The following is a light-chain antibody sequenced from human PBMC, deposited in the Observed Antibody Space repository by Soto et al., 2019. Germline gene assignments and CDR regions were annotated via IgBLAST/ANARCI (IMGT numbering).Light chain of an antibody. CDR3: KEYGSLPT. V-gene: IGKV3-20*01. Sequence: VLPQSPGTLSLSPGERATLSCRASQNVDSNYLAWYQQKPGQAPRLLIYGASSRATGIPDRFSGRGSGTDRAGKISRLEHEESAVDLGKEYGSLPTVGVGTKVDIK. J-gene: IGKJ4*01. CDR1: QNVDSNY. CDR2: GAS.